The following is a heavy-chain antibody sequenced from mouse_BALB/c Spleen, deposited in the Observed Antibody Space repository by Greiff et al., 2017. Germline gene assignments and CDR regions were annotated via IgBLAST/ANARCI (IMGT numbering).Heavy chain of an antibody. D-gene: IGHD4-1*01. CDR1: GYTFTDYE. CDR2: IDPETGGT. J-gene: IGHJ2*01. V-gene: IGHV1-15*01. Sequence: QVHVKQSGAELVRPGASVTLSCKASGYTFTDYEMHWVKQTPVHGLEWIGAIDPETGGTAYNQKFKGKATLTADKSYSTAYMELRSLTSEDSAVYYCTREGELDSFDYWGQGTTLTVSS. CDR3: TREGELDSFDY.